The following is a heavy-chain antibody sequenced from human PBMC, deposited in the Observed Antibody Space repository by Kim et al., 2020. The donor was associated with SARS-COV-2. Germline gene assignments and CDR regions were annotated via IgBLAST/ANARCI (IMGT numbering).Heavy chain of an antibody. D-gene: IGHD6-13*01. J-gene: IGHJ4*02. CDR3: AKRLVEARSSSSWRGYFDY. CDR2: ISGSGGST. Sequence: GGSLRLSCAASGFTFSSYAMSWVRQAPGKGLEWVSAISGSGGSTYYADSVKGRFTISRDNSKNTLYLQMNSLRAEDTAVYYCAKRLVEARSSSSWRGYFDYWGQGTLVTVSS. V-gene: IGHV3-23*01. CDR1: GFTFSSYA.